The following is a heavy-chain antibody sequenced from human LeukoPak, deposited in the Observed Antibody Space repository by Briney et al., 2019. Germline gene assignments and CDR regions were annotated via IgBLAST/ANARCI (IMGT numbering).Heavy chain of an antibody. CDR2: INAGNGNT. Sequence: AASVKVSCKASGYTFTSYAMHWVRQAPGQRLEWMGWINAGNGNTKYSQKFQGRVTITRDTSTSTVYMELSSLRSEDTAVYYCARDQDSSGYYPDYWGQGTLVTVSS. CDR3: ARDQDSSGYYPDY. D-gene: IGHD3-22*01. CDR1: GYTFTSYA. J-gene: IGHJ4*02. V-gene: IGHV1-3*01.